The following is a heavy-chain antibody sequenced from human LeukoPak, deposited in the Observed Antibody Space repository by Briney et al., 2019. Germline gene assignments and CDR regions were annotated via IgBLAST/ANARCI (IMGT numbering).Heavy chain of an antibody. CDR3: AREYYDFWSGSDGTLFDY. CDR1: GYTFTGYY. Sequence: GASVKVSCKASGYTFTGYYMHWVRQAPGQGLEWMGWINPNSGGTNYAQKFQGRVTMTRDTSISTAYMELSRLRSDDTAVYYCAREYYDFWSGSDGTLFDYWGQGTLVTVSS. D-gene: IGHD3-3*01. J-gene: IGHJ4*02. CDR2: INPNSGGT. V-gene: IGHV1-2*02.